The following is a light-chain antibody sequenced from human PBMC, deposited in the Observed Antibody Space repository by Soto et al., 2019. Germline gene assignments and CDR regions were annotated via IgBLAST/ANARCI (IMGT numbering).Light chain of an antibody. J-gene: IGLJ2*01. CDR2: DVS. V-gene: IGLV2-8*01. CDR3: SSYAGSNNVV. CDR1: SGDVGGYNY. Sequence: QSALTQPPSASGSPGQSVTISCTGTSGDVGGYNYVSWYQQHPGKAPKLMIYDVSKRPSGVPDRFSGSKSGNTASLTVSGLQAEDEADYYCSSYAGSNNVVFGGGTKVTVL.